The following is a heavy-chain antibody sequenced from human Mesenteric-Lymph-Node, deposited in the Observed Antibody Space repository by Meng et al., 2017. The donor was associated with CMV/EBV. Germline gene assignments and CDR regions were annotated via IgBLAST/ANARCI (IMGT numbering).Heavy chain of an antibody. CDR1: GFDVSDNY. D-gene: IGHD6-19*01. CDR2: IYSAGST. V-gene: IGHV3-53*01. Sequence: AASGFDVSDNYMHWVRQAPGKGLEWVSVIYSAGSTYYADSVKGRFTISRDTSKNTLYLQMNSLRTEDTAVYYCARDRYTSGWWSFDYWGQGTLVTVSS. CDR3: ARDRYTSGWWSFDY. J-gene: IGHJ4*02.